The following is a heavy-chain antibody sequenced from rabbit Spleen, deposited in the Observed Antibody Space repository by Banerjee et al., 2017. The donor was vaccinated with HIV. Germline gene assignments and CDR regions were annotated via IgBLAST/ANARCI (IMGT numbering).Heavy chain of an antibody. CDR1: GVSLNDKDV. Sequence: EQLEESGGGLVKPEGSLTLTCKASGVSLNDKDVMCWVRQAPGKGLEWIACIVTGKSVYASWAKGRFTMSRTSSTTVTLQMTSLTDADTATYFCARDLVAVIGWNFNLWGPGTLVTVS. D-gene: IGHD1-1*01. CDR3: ARDLVAVIGWNFNL. CDR2: IVTGKS. V-gene: IGHV1S45*01. J-gene: IGHJ4*01.